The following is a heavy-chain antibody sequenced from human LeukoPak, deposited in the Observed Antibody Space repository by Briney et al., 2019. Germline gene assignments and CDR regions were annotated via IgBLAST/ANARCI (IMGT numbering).Heavy chain of an antibody. CDR2: FDPEDDEK. Sequence: ASVKVSCKVSGYMFTELSMHWVRLAPGKGPEWMGGFDPEDDEKMYAQKFQGRVTMTEDTSTDTAYMELSSLRSEDTAVYYCAAELSSGYFDYWGQGTLVTVSS. D-gene: IGHD3-22*01. V-gene: IGHV1-24*01. CDR3: AAELSSGYFDY. J-gene: IGHJ4*02. CDR1: GYMFTELS.